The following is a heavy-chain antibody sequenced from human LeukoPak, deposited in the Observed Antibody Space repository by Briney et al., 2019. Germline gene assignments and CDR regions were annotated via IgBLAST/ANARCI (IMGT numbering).Heavy chain of an antibody. CDR1: GFTFSSNW. V-gene: IGHV3-74*01. Sequence: GGSLRLSCVASGFTFSSNWMHWVRQAPGKGLVWVSRINSDGSSTSYADSVKGRFTISRDNAKNTLYLQMNSLRAEDTAVYFCASPGATSKFDYWGQGTQVTVSS. CDR3: ASPGATSKFDY. D-gene: IGHD1-26*01. CDR2: INSDGSST. J-gene: IGHJ4*02.